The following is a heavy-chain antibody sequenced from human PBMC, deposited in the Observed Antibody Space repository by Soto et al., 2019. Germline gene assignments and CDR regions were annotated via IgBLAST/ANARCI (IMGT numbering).Heavy chain of an antibody. J-gene: IGHJ5*02. D-gene: IGHD6-6*01. Sequence: ASVKVSCKASGYTFTSYAMNWVRQAPGQGLEWMGWINPNSGGTNYAQKFQGWVTMTRDTSISTAYMELSRLRSDDTAVYYCAREYSSSLVWFDPWGQGTLVTVSS. CDR1: GYTFTSYA. V-gene: IGHV1-2*04. CDR2: INPNSGGT. CDR3: AREYSSSLVWFDP.